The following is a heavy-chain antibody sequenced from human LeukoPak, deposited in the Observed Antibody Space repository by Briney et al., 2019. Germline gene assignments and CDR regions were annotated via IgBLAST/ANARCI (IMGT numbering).Heavy chain of an antibody. CDR1: GFTFSSYS. J-gene: IGHJ3*02. CDR3: AREGKSIAVAGTGRAFDI. V-gene: IGHV3-21*01. CDR2: ISSSSSYI. Sequence: GGSLRLSCAASGFTFSSYSMNWVRQAPGKGLEWVSSISSSSSYIYYADSVKGRFTISRDNAKNSLYLQMNSLRAEDTAVYYCAREGKSIAVAGTGRAFDIWGQGTMATVSS. D-gene: IGHD6-19*01.